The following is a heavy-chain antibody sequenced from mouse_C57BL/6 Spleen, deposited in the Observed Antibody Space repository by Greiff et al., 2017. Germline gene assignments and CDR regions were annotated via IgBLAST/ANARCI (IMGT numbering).Heavy chain of an antibody. D-gene: IGHD2-3*01. Sequence: VQLQQSGPELVKPGASVKISCKASGYTFTDYYMNWVKQSHGKSLEWIGDINPNNGGTSYNQKFKGKATLTVDKSSSTAYMELRSLTSEDSAVYYCANDGYGVGGQGTSVTVSS. V-gene: IGHV1-26*01. J-gene: IGHJ4*01. CDR2: INPNNGGT. CDR3: ANDGYGV. CDR1: GYTFTDYY.